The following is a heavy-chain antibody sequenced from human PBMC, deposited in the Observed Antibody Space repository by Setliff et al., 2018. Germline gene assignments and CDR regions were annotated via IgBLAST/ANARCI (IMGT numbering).Heavy chain of an antibody. CDR2: ISAYNGAT. CDR3: ERLVRYCTQRACQRTQDADL. J-gene: IGHJ5*02. V-gene: IGHV1-18*04. CDR1: GYTFTNSI. D-gene: IGHD2-8*01. Sequence: ASVKVSCKASGYTFTNSIVSWVRQAPGQGLEWMGWISAYNGATHYAQKFQDRVSMTTDTSTNTGYMELRNLTPDDTAVYFCERLVRYCTQRACQRTQDADLWGQGTQVTVSS.